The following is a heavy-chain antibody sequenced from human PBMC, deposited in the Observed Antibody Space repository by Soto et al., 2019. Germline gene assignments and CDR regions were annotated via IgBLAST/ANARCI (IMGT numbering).Heavy chain of an antibody. CDR2: TRNKANSYTT. J-gene: IGHJ2*01. Sequence: EVQLVEFGGGLVQPGGSLRLSCAASGFTFSDHYMDWVRQAPGKGLEWVGRTRNKANSYTTEYAASVKGRFTISRDDSRNSLYLQMNSLKTEDTAVYYCARLAARPGWYFDLWGRGTLVTVSS. V-gene: IGHV3-72*01. CDR1: GFTFSDHY. CDR3: ARLAARPGWYFDL. D-gene: IGHD6-6*01.